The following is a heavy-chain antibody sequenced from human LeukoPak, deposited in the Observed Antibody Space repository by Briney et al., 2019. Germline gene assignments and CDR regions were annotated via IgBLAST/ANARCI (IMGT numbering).Heavy chain of an antibody. J-gene: IGHJ4*02. Sequence: SETLSLTCTVSGGSISSYYWSWIRQPPGKGLEWIGYIYYSGSTNYYPSLKSRVTISVDTSKNQFSLKLSSVTAADTAVYYCARGADPYYFDYWGQGTLVTVSS. CDR1: GGSISSYY. CDR3: ARGADPYYFDY. D-gene: IGHD1-26*01. V-gene: IGHV4-59*08. CDR2: IYYSGST.